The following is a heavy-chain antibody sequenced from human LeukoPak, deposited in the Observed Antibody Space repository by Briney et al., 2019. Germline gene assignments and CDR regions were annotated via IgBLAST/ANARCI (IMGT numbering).Heavy chain of an antibody. CDR3: AKDLSYYCSGGSCYPDYFDY. D-gene: IGHD2-15*01. CDR2: ISGSGGST. CDR1: GFTFSSYA. Sequence: PGGSLRLSCAASGFTFSSYAMSWVRQAPGKGLEWVSAISGSGGSTYYAGSVKRRFTISRDNSKNTLYLQMNSLRAEDTAVYYCAKDLSYYCSGGSCYPDYFDYWGQGTLVTVSS. J-gene: IGHJ4*02. V-gene: IGHV3-23*01.